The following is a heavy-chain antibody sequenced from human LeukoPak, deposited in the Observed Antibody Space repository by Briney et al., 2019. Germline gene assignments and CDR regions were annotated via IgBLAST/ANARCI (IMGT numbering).Heavy chain of an antibody. D-gene: IGHD3-22*01. CDR2: INPSGGST. Sequence: ASVKVSCKASGYTFTSYYMHWVRQAPGQGLEWMGIINPSGGSTSYAQKFQGRVTMTRDTSTSTVYMELSSLRSEDTAVYYCARGYDSSGYHYIFSYYFDYWGQGTLVTVSS. CDR3: ARGYDSSGYHYIFSYYFDY. CDR1: GYTFTSYY. V-gene: IGHV1-46*01. J-gene: IGHJ4*02.